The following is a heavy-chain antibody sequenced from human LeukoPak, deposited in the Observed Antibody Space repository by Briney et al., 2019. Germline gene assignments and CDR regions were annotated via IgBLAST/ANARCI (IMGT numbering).Heavy chain of an antibody. J-gene: IGHJ4*02. CDR1: GGSISSGDYY. V-gene: IGHV4-30-4*08. D-gene: IGHD1-7*01. CDR3: ARTDTELYFDY. Sequence: SQTLSLTCTVSGGSISSGDYYWSWIRQPPGKGLEWIRYIYYSGSTYYNPSLKSRVTISVDTSKNQFSLKLSSVTAADTAVYYCARTDTELYFDYWGQGTLVTVSS. CDR2: IYYSGST.